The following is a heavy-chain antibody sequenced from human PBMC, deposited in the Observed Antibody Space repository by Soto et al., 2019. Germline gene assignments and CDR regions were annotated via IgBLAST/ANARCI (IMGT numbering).Heavy chain of an antibody. CDR2: IIPIFGTA. Sequence: QVQLVQSGAEVKKPGSSVKVSCKASGGTFSSYAISWVRQAPGQGLEWMGGIIPIFGTANYAQKFQARVAITAAESTSTAYMGLSSLRSEDTAVYYCGRDGVAARCAAFDIWGQGTMVTVSS. D-gene: IGHD6-6*01. J-gene: IGHJ3*02. CDR3: GRDGVAARCAAFDI. V-gene: IGHV1-69*01. CDR1: GGTFSSYA.